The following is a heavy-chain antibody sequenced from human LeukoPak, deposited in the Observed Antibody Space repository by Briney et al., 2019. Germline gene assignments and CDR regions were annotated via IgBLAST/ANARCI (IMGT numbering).Heavy chain of an antibody. D-gene: IGHD5-18*01. V-gene: IGHV4-59*08. CDR3: ARQSDTAGYYGIDV. CDR2: IYYSGST. CDR1: GGSISSYY. J-gene: IGHJ6*02. Sequence: SETLSLTCTVSGGSISSYYWSWIRQPPGKGLEWIGYIYYSGSTNYNPSLKSRVTISVDTSKNQFSLKLSSVTAADTAVYYCARQSDTAGYYGIDVWGQGTTVTVSS.